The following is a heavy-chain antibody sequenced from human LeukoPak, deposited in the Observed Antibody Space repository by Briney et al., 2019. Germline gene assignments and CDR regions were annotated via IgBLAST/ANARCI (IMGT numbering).Heavy chain of an antibody. V-gene: IGHV3-23*01. CDR1: GFTFSSYA. J-gene: IGHJ4*02. D-gene: IGHD2-2*02. CDR2: ISGSGGST. CDR3: AKDRIVVVSAAIPFDY. Sequence: GGSLRLSCAASGFTFSSYAMSWVRQAPGKGLEWVSAISGSGGSTYYADSVKGRFTISRDNSKNTLYLQMNSLRAEDTAVYYCAKDRIVVVSAAIPFDYWGQGTLVTVSS.